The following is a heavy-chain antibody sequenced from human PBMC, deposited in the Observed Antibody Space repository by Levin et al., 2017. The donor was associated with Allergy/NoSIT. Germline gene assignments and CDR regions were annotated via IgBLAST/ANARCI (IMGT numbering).Heavy chain of an antibody. CDR3: AREAVAPDY. V-gene: IGHV3-11*01. Sequence: GESLKISCAASGFTFSNYYMSWIRQAPGKGLEWVSYISSSGSTIFYADSVKGRFTISRDNAKNSLYLQMNSLRAEDTAVYYCAREAVAPDYWGQGTLVTVSS. CDR2: ISSSGSTI. D-gene: IGHD6-19*01. J-gene: IGHJ4*02. CDR1: GFTFSNYY.